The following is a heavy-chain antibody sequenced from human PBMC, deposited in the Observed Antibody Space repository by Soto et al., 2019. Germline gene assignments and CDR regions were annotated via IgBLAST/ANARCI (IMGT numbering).Heavy chain of an antibody. CDR1: GFTFSSYA. J-gene: IGHJ6*04. CDR2: IYSGGST. CDR3: ARQDGSDIVVVPAALDV. Sequence: GGSLRLSCAASGFTFSSYAMSWVRQAPGKGLEWVSVIYSGGSTYYADSVKGRFTISRHNSKNTLYLQMNSLRAEDTAVYYCARQDGSDIVVVPAALDVRGKGTTVTVSS. V-gene: IGHV3-53*04. D-gene: IGHD2-2*01.